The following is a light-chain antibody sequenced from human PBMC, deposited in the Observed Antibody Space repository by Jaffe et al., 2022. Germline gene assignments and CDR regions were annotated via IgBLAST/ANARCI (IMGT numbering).Light chain of an antibody. CDR2: GAS. Sequence: EIVMTQSPATLSVSPGERATLSCRASQSVSSNLAWYQQKPGQAPRLLIYGASTRATGIPARFSGSGSGTEFTLTISSLQSEDFAVYYCQQYNNWHFGQGTRLEIK. CDR3: QQYNNWH. V-gene: IGKV3-15*01. CDR1: QSVSSN. J-gene: IGKJ5*01.